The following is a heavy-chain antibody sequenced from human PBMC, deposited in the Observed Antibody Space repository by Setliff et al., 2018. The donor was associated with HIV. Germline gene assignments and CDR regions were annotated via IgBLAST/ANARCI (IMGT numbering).Heavy chain of an antibody. CDR1: GFTFSSYS. D-gene: IGHD1-1*01. CDR3: ANRLRGYNKWYYFDY. Sequence: PGGSLRLSCAASGFTFSSYSMNWVRQAPGKGLEWVSSISSSSSYIYYADSVKGRFTISRDNAKNSLYLQMNSLRAEDTAVYYCANRLRGYNKWYYFDYWGQGTLVTVSS. V-gene: IGHV3-21*03. J-gene: IGHJ4*02. CDR2: ISSSSSYI.